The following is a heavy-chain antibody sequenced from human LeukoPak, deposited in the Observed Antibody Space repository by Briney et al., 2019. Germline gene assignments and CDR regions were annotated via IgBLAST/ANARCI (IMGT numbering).Heavy chain of an antibody. CDR1: GYTFNSYY. CDR2: INPSSGST. J-gene: IGHJ4*02. Sequence: ASVKVSCKASGYTFNSYYMHWVRQAPGQGLEWMGIINPSSGSTTYAQKFQGRVTMTRDTSTSTVYMELSSLRSEDTAVYYCARRGAAFDYWGQGTLVTVSS. D-gene: IGHD3-10*01. V-gene: IGHV1-46*02. CDR3: ARRGAAFDY.